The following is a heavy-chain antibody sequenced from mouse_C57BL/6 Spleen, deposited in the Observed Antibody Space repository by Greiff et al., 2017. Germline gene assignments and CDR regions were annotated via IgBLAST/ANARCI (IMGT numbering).Heavy chain of an antibody. CDR1: GYTFTSYT. V-gene: IGHV1-4*01. D-gene: IGHD2-3*01. CDR3: ARDDGLFAC. CDR2: INPSSGYT. J-gene: IGHJ3*01. Sequence: QVQLQQSGAELARPGASVKMSCKASGYTFTSYTMHWVKPRPGQGLEWIGYINPSSGYTKYNQKFKDKATLTADKSSSTAYMQLSSLTSEDAAVYYCARDDGLFACWGQGTLVTVSA.